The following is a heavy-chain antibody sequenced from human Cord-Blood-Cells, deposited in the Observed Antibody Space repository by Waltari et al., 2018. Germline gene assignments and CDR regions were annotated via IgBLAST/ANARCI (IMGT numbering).Heavy chain of an antibody. D-gene: IGHD6-13*01. V-gene: IGHV1-69*06. Sequence: QVQLVQSGAAVKKPGSSVKVSCKASGGTFSSYAISWVRQAPGQGLEWMGGIIPIFGTANYAQKFQGRVTITADKSTSTAYMELSSLRSEDTAVYYCARDPGIAAAGTSYYGMDVWGQGTTVTVSS. CDR1: GGTFSSYA. CDR3: ARDPGIAAAGTSYYGMDV. CDR2: IIPIFGTA. J-gene: IGHJ6*02.